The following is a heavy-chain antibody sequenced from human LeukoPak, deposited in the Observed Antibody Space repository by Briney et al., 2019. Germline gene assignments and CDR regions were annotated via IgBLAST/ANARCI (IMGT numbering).Heavy chain of an antibody. J-gene: IGHJ4*02. CDR1: GFTFSNYD. CDR3: AKDGNNFAY. CDR2: IGASGADT. Sequence: GGSLRLSCAASGFTFSNYDMSWVRQAPGKGLDWVSTIGASGADTYYADSVKGRFTISRDNSKSTLFLQMNSLRVEDTALYYCAKDGNNFAYWGQGTLVTVSS. V-gene: IGHV3-23*01.